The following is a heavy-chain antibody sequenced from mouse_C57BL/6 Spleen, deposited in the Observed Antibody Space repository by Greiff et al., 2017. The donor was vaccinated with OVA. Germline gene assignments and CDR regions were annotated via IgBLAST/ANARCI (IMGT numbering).Heavy chain of an antibody. D-gene: IGHD1-1*01. J-gene: IGHJ4*01. V-gene: IGHV1-81*01. CDR2: IYPRSGNT. Sequence: VKLMESGAELARPGASVKLSCKASGYTFTSYGISWVKQRTGQGLEWIGEIYPRSGNTYYNEKFKGKATLTADKSSSTADMELRSLTSEDSAVYVCASSLTTVVATSTMDYWGQGTSVTVSS. CDR1: GYTFTSYG. CDR3: ASSLTTVVATSTMDY.